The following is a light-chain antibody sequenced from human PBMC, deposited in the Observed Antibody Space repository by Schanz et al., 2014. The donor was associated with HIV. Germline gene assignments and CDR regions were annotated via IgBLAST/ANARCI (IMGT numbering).Light chain of an antibody. CDR1: QSVSSN. CDR2: GAS. V-gene: IGKV3-15*01. CDR3: QQLASYPLT. Sequence: EIVMTQSPATLSVSPGERATLSCRASQSVSSNVAWYQQKPGQAPRLLIYGASTRATGIPVRFSGSGSGTEFTLTISSLQPEDFATYYCQQLASYPLTFGGGTKVEIK. J-gene: IGKJ4*01.